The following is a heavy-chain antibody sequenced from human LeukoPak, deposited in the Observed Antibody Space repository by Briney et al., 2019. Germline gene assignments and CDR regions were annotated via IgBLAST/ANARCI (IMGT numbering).Heavy chain of an antibody. CDR2: INPSGGST. D-gene: IGHD1-26*01. CDR1: GYTFTSYY. V-gene: IGHV1-46*01. Sequence: ASVKVSCKASGYTFTSYYMHWVRQAPGQGLEWMGIINPSGGSTSYAQKFQGRVTMTRDTSTSTVYMELRSLRSEDTAVYYCARVWRGELLGYWGQGTLVTVSS. CDR3: ARVWRGELLGY. J-gene: IGHJ4*02.